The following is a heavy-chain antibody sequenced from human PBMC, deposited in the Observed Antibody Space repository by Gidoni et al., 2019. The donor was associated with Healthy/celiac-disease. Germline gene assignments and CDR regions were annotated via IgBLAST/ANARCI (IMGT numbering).Heavy chain of an antibody. CDR2: ISGSGGST. CDR1: GFPFSSYA. J-gene: IGHJ4*02. V-gene: IGHV3-23*01. CDR3: AKSHYYGSGSYSDY. Sequence: EVQLLESGGGLVQPGGSLRLSCAASGFPFSSYAMRWVRQAPGKGLEWVSAISGSGGSTYYADSVKGRFTISRDNSKNTLYLQMNSLRAEDTAVYYCAKSHYYGSGSYSDYWGQGTLVTVSS. D-gene: IGHD3-10*01.